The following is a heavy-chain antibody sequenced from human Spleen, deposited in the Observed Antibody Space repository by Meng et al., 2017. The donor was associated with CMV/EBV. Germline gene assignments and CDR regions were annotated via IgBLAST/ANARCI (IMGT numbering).Heavy chain of an antibody. CDR1: GFTFSSDW. CDR2: INSDGTST. V-gene: IGHV3-74*01. D-gene: IGHD6-19*01. Sequence: CTASGFTFSSDWMHWVRQAPGKGLFWVSRINSDGTSTNYADSVKARFTISRDNAKNTVYLQMNSLRAEDTAVYYCAREFGGGWEYFDYWGQGTLVTVSS. J-gene: IGHJ4*02. CDR3: AREFGGGWEYFDY.